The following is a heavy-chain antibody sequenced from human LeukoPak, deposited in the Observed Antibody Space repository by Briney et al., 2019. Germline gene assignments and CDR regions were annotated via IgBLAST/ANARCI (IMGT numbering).Heavy chain of an antibody. CDR1: GFCFSSYD. D-gene: IGHD2-15*01. CDR3: AKKIVPGGLGGMDV. Sequence: GGSLRLSCAASGFCFSSYDMIWVRQAPGKGLEWVSSISSSGGGTYYADSVKGRFTISRDNSKNTLYLQMNSLRAEDTAIYYCAKKIVPGGLGGMDVWGQGTTVTVSS. V-gene: IGHV3-23*01. CDR2: ISSSGGGT. J-gene: IGHJ6*02.